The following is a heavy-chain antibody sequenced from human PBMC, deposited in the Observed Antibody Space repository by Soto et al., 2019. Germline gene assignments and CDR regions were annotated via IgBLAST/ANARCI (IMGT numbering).Heavy chain of an antibody. J-gene: IGHJ5*02. CDR3: ARDQXLWVAVAGNRVDNWFDP. D-gene: IGHD6-19*01. CDR2: IIPIFGTA. V-gene: IGHV1-69*13. CDR1: GGTFSSYA. Sequence: SVKVSCKDSGGTFSSYAISWVRQAPGQGLEWMGGIIPIFGTANYAQKFQGRVTITADESTSTAYMELSSLRSEDTAVYYCARDQXLWVAVAGNRVDNWFDPWGQGTLVTVSS.